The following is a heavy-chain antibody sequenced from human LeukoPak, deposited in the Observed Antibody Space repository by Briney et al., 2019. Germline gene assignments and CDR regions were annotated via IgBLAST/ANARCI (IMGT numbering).Heavy chain of an antibody. CDR1: GGSISNYY. Sequence: SETLSLTCTVSGGSISNYYWSWIRQPPRKGLQWIGYIYYSGNSNYNPSPKSRVTISIDTAKNQFSLKLTSVTAADTAVYYCAGDSYGTDSWGQGTLVTVSS. D-gene: IGHD5-18*01. J-gene: IGHJ5*01. CDR3: AGDSYGTDS. CDR2: IYYSGNS. V-gene: IGHV4-59*01.